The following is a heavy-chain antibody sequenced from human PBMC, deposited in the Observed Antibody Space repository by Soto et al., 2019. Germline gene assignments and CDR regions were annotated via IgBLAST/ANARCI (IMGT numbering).Heavy chain of an antibody. J-gene: IGHJ5*01. CDR3: XXXXXXGWLQTAGGLDS. V-gene: IGHV4-39*01. Sequence: QLQLQESGPGLVKPSETLSLTCTVSGGSISSSSYYWGWIRQPPGKGLEWSGSIYYSGSTYYNPSLKSRVTISVDTSKNQFSLKLSSVTAADTAVYYXXXXXXXGWLQTAGGLDSWGQGTLVTVSS. CDR2: IYYSGST. D-gene: IGHD5-12*01. CDR1: GGSISSSSYY.